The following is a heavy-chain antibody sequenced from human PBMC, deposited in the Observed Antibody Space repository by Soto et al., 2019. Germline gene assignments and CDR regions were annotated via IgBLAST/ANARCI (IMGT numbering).Heavy chain of an antibody. CDR2: VFPGDSET. Sequence: GESLKISCQVSGYTFTNCWVAWVPQMPGKGLEWVGIVFPGDSETRNSPSFQGQATFSADQSTSTAFLKWNSLRASGTAVYYCARRKLQCGGGSCYGTSDLNYWGQGTKVTVSS. V-gene: IGHV5-51*01. CDR3: ARRKLQCGGGSCYGTSDLNY. D-gene: IGHD2-15*01. CDR1: GYTFTNCW. J-gene: IGHJ4*02.